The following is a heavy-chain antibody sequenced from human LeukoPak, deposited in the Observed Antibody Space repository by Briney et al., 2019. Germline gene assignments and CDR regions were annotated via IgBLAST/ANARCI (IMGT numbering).Heavy chain of an antibody. V-gene: IGHV3-53*01. CDR2: IYSGGST. CDR3: ARTYSSGWSRFAY. J-gene: IGHJ4*02. CDR1: GFTVSNNY. D-gene: IGHD6-19*01. Sequence: GGSLRLSCAASGFTVSNNYMSWVRQAPGKGLEWVSVIYSGGSTYYADSVKGRYTISRDSSKNTVYLQMNSLRAEDTAVYYCARTYSSGWSRFAYWGQGTLVTVSS.